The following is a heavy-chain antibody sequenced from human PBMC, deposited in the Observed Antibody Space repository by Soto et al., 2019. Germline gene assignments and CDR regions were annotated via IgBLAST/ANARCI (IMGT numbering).Heavy chain of an antibody. CDR3: AKDGDYIWGSYRYLSTPLDY. J-gene: IGHJ4*02. V-gene: IGHV3-30*18. CDR2: ISYDGSNK. Sequence: GGSLRLSCAASGFTFSSYGMHWVRQAPGKGLEWVAVISYDGSNKYYADSVKGRFTISRDNSKNTLYLQMNSLRAEDTAVYYCAKDGDYIWGSYRYLSTPLDYWGQGNLVTVS. CDR1: GFTFSSYG. D-gene: IGHD3-16*02.